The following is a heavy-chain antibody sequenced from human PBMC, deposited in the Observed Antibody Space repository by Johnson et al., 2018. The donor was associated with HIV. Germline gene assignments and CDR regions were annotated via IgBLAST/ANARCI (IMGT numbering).Heavy chain of an antibody. D-gene: IGHD1-1*01. Sequence: QMQLVESGGGLVKPGRSLRLSCAASGFTFSDYYMSWIRQAPGKGLEWVSYISSSSSTIYYADSVKGRFTISRDNAKNSVYLQMNSPTAEDTAVYYCARESLTTSDAFDMWGQGTMVTVSS. CDR1: GFTFSDYY. V-gene: IGHV3-11*04. CDR2: ISSSSSTI. J-gene: IGHJ3*02. CDR3: ARESLTTSDAFDM.